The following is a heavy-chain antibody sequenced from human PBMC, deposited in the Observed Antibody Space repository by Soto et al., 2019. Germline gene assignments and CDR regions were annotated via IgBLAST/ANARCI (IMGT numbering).Heavy chain of an antibody. J-gene: IGHJ3*02. Sequence: QVQLQESGPGLVKPSQTLSLTCTVSGGSISSRIYYWNWIRQPPGKGLEWIGYIYYSGSTHYNPYLKRRVAISGDTSKNQFSLKLSSVTAADAAVYYCASRLANPDTFDIWGQGTMVTVSS. CDR2: IYYSGST. CDR1: GGSISSRIYY. V-gene: IGHV4-31*03. CDR3: ASRLANPDTFDI.